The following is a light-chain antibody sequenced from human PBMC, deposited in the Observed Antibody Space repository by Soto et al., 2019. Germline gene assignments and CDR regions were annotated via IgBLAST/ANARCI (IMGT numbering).Light chain of an antibody. CDR1: QDVSSS. CDR2: AAS. J-gene: IGKJ4*01. CDR3: QQLWTYPLT. V-gene: IGKV1-9*01. Sequence: DTQLPQSPSFLSASVGDRVTIACRASQDVSSSVGWYQQKPGTAPKLLISAASTLNSGVPSRFSGSGSGTDFTLTISSLQPEDFATYYCQQLWTYPLTFGGGTKVEI.